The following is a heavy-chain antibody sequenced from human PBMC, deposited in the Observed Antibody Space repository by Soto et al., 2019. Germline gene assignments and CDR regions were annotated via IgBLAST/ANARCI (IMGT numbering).Heavy chain of an antibody. Sequence: ASVKVSCKASGYTFTSYGISWVRQAPGQGLEWMGWISAYNGNTNYAQKLQGRVTMTTDTSTSTAYMGLRSLRSDDTAVYYCARAVLRYFDWPPYYFDYWGQGTLVTVSS. CDR1: GYTFTSYG. CDR3: ARAVLRYFDWPPYYFDY. CDR2: ISAYNGNT. D-gene: IGHD3-9*01. V-gene: IGHV1-18*01. J-gene: IGHJ4*02.